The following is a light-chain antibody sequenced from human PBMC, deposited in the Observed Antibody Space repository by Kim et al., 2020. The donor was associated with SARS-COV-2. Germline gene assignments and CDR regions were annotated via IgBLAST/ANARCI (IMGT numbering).Light chain of an antibody. CDR2: GAS. V-gene: IGKV3-15*01. Sequence: EIVMTQSPATLSVSPGERSTLSCRASQSVSRNLAWYQQKPGQARRLRIYGASTRATGIPARFSGSGSGTEFTLTISSLQSEDFAVYYCQQYNTWPPYTFGQGTKLEI. J-gene: IGKJ2*01. CDR3: QQYNTWPPYT. CDR1: QSVSRN.